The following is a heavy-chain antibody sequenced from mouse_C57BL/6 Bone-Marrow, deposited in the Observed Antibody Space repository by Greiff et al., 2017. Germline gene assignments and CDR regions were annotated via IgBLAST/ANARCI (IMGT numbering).Heavy chain of an antibody. J-gene: IGHJ3*01. V-gene: IGHV1-63*01. CDR2: IYPGGGYT. CDR1: GYTFTNYW. D-gene: IGHD3-2*02. CDR3: ARGDSSGYGFAY. Sequence: VQLQQSGAELVRPGTSVKMSCKASGYTFTNYWIGWAKQRPGHGLEWIGDIYPGGGYTNYNEKFKGKVTLTADKSSSTSYMQFSSLTSEYSAIYYCARGDSSGYGFAYWGQGTLVTVSA.